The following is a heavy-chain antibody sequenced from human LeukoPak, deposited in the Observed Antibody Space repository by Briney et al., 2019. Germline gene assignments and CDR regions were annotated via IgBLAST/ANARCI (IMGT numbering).Heavy chain of an antibody. CDR2: INPNSGGT. CDR3: ARDRVGVGSSGWEN. D-gene: IGHD6-19*01. Sequence: ASVKVSCKASGYTFTGYYMHWVRQAPGQGLEWMGWINPNSGGTNYAQKFQGRVTMTRDTSISTAYMELSRLRSDDTAVYYCARDRVGVGSSGWENWGQGTLVTVSS. J-gene: IGHJ4*02. V-gene: IGHV1-2*02. CDR1: GYTFTGYY.